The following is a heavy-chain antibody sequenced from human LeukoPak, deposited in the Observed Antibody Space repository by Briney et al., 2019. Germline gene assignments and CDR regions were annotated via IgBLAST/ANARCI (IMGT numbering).Heavy chain of an antibody. CDR1: GFTFDDYG. Sequence: PGGSLRLSCAASGFTFDDYGMSWVRQAPGKGLEWVSGINWNGGSTGYADSVKGRFTISRDNAKNSLYLQMNSQRAEDTALYYCARDYGGTGGDAFDIWGQGTMVTVSS. CDR3: ARDYGGTGGDAFDI. J-gene: IGHJ3*02. V-gene: IGHV3-20*04. CDR2: INWNGGST. D-gene: IGHD4/OR15-4a*01.